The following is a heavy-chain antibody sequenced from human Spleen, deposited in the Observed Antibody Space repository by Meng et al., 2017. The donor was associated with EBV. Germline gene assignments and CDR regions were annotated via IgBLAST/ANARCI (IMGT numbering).Heavy chain of an antibody. CDR1: GGTFSNYA. CDR3: ASESPTTMILH. V-gene: IGHV1-69*01. J-gene: IGHJ4*02. Sequence: QVQLVQSGAEVKMPGCSVKVSCKPSGGTFSNYAFSWVRQAPGQGLEWVGGIIPLFRTSKYAQKFQGRVTVIADESTSTAYMELRNLRPEDTAFYYCASESPTTMILHWGQGTLVTVSS. CDR2: IIPLFRTS. D-gene: IGHD3-22*01.